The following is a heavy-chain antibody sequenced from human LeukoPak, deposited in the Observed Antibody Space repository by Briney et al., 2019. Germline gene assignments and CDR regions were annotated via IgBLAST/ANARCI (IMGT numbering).Heavy chain of an antibody. CDR2: IYPVDSDT. CDR1: GYNFTNYW. Sequence: GESLKISCQASGYNFTNYWIGWVRQMPGKGLEWMGIIYPVDSDTRYSPSFQGQVTISANKSISTAYLQWSSLKASDTAMYYCARRVGLTSYISSFNYWGQGTLVTVSS. D-gene: IGHD2-2*01. J-gene: IGHJ4*02. V-gene: IGHV5-51*01. CDR3: ARRVGLTSYISSFNY.